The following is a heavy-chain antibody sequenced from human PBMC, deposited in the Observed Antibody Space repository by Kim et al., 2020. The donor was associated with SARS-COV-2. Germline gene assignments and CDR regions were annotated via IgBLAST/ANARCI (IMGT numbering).Heavy chain of an antibody. Sequence: GGSLRLSCAASGFTVSSNYMSWVRQAPGKGLEWVSVIYSGGSTYYADSVKGRFTISRDNSKNTLYLQMNSLRAEDTAVYYCARVSKPLLAVAGERYFQHWGQGTLVTVSS. CDR3: ARVSKPLLAVAGERYFQH. CDR2: IYSGGST. V-gene: IGHV3-53*01. J-gene: IGHJ1*01. D-gene: IGHD6-19*01. CDR1: GFTVSSNY.